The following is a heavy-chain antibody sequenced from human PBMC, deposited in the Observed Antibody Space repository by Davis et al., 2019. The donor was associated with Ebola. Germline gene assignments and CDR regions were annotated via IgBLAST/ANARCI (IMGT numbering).Heavy chain of an antibody. CDR1: GGSISSYY. D-gene: IGHD6-13*01. V-gene: IGHV4-4*07. J-gene: IGHJ6*02. Sequence: PSETLSLTCTVSGGSISSYYWSWIRQPAGKGLEWIGRIYTSGSTNYNPSLKSRVTMSVDTSKNQFSLKLSSVTAADTAVYYCARDLYSSSWYGQYYYYYGMDVWGQGTTVTVSS. CDR2: IYTSGST. CDR3: ARDLYSSSWYGQYYYYYGMDV.